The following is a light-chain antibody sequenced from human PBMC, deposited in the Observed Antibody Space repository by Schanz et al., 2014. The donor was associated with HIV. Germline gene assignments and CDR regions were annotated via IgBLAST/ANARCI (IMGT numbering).Light chain of an antibody. CDR3: GSCSTANTCA. CDR1: RNDVGTYNL. CDR2: EVT. V-gene: IGLV2-14*02. Sequence: QSVLTQPASVSGSPGQSITISCTGTRNDVGTYNLVSWYQQHPGKAPQLMIYEVTKRPSGGSDRFSGSKSDNTASLTISGLQSEDEAHYYCGSCSTANTCAFGGGTKLTVL. J-gene: IGLJ3*02.